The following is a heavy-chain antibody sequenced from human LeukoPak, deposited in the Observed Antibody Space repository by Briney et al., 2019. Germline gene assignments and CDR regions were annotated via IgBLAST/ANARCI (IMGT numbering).Heavy chain of an antibody. V-gene: IGHV1-18*01. J-gene: IGHJ6*03. D-gene: IGHD6-19*01. Sequence: ASVKVSCMASGYTFTSYGISWVRQAPGQGLEWMGWISAYNGNTNYAQKLQGRVTMTTDTSTSTAYMELRSLRSDDTAVYYCARDPRGIAVAGNFLSYYYYYYMDVWGKGTTVTVSS. CDR3: ARDPRGIAVAGNFLSYYYYYYMDV. CDR2: ISAYNGNT. CDR1: GYTFTSYG.